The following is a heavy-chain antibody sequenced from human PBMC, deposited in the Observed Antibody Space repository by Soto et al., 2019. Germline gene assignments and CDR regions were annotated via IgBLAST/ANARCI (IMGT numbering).Heavy chain of an antibody. CDR1: GGSISSGDYY. J-gene: IGHJ5*02. V-gene: IGHV4-30-4*01. CDR3: AREDINWFDP. Sequence: SETLSLTCTVSGGSISSGDYYWSWIRQPPGKGLEWIGYIYYSGSTYYNPSLKSRVTISVDTSKNQFSLELSSVTAADTAVYYCAREDINWFDPWGQGTLVTVSS. CDR2: IYYSGST.